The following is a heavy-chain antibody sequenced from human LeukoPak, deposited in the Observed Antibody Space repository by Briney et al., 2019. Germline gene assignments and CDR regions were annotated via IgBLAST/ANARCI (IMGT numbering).Heavy chain of an antibody. D-gene: IGHD6-13*01. V-gene: IGHV1-69*05. Sequence: GASVKVSCKASGGTFSSYAISWVRQAPGQGLEWMGGIIPIFGTANYAQKFQGRVTITTDESTSTAYMELSSLRSEDTAVYYRARSAAGLNWFDPWGQGTLVTVSS. CDR2: IIPIFGTA. CDR1: GGTFSSYA. CDR3: ARSAAGLNWFDP. J-gene: IGHJ5*02.